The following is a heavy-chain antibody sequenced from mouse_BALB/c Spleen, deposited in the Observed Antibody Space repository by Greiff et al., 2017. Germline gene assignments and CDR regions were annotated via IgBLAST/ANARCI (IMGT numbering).Heavy chain of an antibody. CDR1: GFTFSSFG. J-gene: IGHJ2*01. V-gene: IGHV5-17*02. CDR2: ISSGSSTI. Sequence: DVQLVESGGGLVQPGGSRKLSCAASGFTFSSFGMHWVRQAPEKGLEWVAYISSGSSTIYYADTVKGRFTISRDNPKNTLFLQMTSLRSEDTAMYYCARHEEYGNPFDYWGQGTTLTVSS. CDR3: ARHEEYGNPFDY. D-gene: IGHD2-10*02.